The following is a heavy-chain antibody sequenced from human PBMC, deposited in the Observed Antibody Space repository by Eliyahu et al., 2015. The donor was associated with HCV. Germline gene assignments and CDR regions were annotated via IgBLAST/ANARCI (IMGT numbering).Heavy chain of an antibody. CDR1: GDSIRSSKYY. Sequence: QPQLQESGPGLVKPSEXLSLPCXVSGDSIRSSKYYWGWIRQPPGKGLQWIGSIYNSGSTYYNPSLKSRVTISVDAPKSLFSLKVKSVTATDTAVYYCVRLDVLVAVADYWGQGTLVTVSS. V-gene: IGHV4-39*02. CDR2: IYNSGST. CDR3: VRLDVLVAVADY. D-gene: IGHD2-21*02. J-gene: IGHJ4*02.